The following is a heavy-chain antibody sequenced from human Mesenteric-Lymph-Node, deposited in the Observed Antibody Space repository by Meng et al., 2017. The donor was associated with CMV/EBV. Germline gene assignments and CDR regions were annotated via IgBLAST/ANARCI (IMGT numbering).Heavy chain of an antibody. CDR2: ISSSTTSR. Sequence: GESLKISCAASGFTFSPYSMNWVRQAPGKGLEWVSYISSSTTSRYYADTVKGRFTISRDNAKNSLYLQMNSLRAEDTALYYCAKAVHSRWGHYYYAMDVWGQGTMVTVSS. CDR1: GFTFSPYS. V-gene: IGHV3-48*04. D-gene: IGHD3-16*01. CDR3: AKAVHSRWGHYYYAMDV. J-gene: IGHJ6*02.